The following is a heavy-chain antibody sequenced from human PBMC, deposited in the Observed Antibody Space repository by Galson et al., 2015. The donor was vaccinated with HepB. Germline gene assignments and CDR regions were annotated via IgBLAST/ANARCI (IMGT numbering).Heavy chain of an antibody. V-gene: IGHV1-46*01. J-gene: IGHJ4*02. CDR2: INPSGDSA. CDR1: GYTFTSYY. CDR3: VRYSSTMAFDY. Sequence: SVKVSCKASGYTFTSYYMFWVRQAPGQGLEWMGLINPSGDSATYSQKFQGTVTMTRDTSTSTVYMELSSLRSEDTAVYYCVRYSSTMAFDYWGQGTLVTASS. D-gene: IGHD2-2*01.